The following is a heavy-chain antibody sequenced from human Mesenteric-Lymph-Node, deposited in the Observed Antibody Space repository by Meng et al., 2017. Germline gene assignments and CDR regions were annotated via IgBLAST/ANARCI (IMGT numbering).Heavy chain of an antibody. CDR1: GFSFSNYG. Sequence: QEQLVESGGGVVQPGRSLRLSCAASGFSFSNYGIHWVRQDPGKGLEWVAVISYDGSNKYSSDSVKGRFTISRDNSKNTVYLQMNSLRAEDTAVYYCTKGYNYGDNWGQGTLVTVSS. CDR2: ISYDGSNK. D-gene: IGHD5-24*01. CDR3: TKGYNYGDN. V-gene: IGHV3-30*18. J-gene: IGHJ4*02.